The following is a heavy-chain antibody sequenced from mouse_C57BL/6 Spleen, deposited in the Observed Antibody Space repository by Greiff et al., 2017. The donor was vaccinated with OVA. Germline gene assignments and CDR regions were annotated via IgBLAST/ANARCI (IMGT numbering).Heavy chain of an antibody. V-gene: IGHV1-69*01. J-gene: IGHJ4*01. Sequence: VQLQQPGAELVMPGASVKLSCKASGYTFTSYWMHWVKQRPGQGLEWIGEIDPSDSYTNYNQKFKGKSTLTVDKSSSTAYMQLSSLTSEDSAVYYCARSEDYDVGGYWGQGTSVTVSS. CDR2: IDPSDSYT. CDR3: ARSEDYDVGGY. CDR1: GYTFTSYW. D-gene: IGHD2-4*01.